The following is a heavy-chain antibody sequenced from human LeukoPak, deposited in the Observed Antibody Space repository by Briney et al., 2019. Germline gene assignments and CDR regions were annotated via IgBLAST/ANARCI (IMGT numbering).Heavy chain of an antibody. CDR1: GFSFSSFA. CDR3: ARDRDTYFDY. J-gene: IGHJ4*02. CDR2: TPYDGNTK. Sequence: GGSLRLSCAASGFSFSSFAMHWVRQAPGKGLEWVAVTPYDGNTKYYADSVLGRFTISRDNSKNTLYLQMNSLRAEDTAVYYCARDRDTYFDYWGQGTLVTVSS. V-gene: IGHV3-30-3*01.